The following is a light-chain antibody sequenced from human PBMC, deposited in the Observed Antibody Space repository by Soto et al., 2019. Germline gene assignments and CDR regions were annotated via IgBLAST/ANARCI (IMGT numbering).Light chain of an antibody. J-gene: IGKJ2*01. Sequence: DIVMTQSPASLAVSLGERATINCKSRQSVLYSSNNKNYLAWYQQKPGQPPKLLIYWASTRESGVPDRFSGSGSGTDFTLTISSLQAEDVAVYYCQQYYSTFSPTFGQGTKLEIK. CDR1: QSVLYSSNNKNY. CDR3: QQYYSTFSPT. V-gene: IGKV4-1*01. CDR2: WAS.